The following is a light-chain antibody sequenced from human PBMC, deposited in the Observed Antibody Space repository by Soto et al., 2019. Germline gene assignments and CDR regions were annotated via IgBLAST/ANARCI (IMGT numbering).Light chain of an antibody. CDR1: SGHSSYA. CDR2: LNSDGSH. CDR3: QTWGTGIPWV. Sequence: QSVLTQSTSASASMGTSVKLTCTLSSGHSSYAIAWHQQQPEKGPRYLMKLNSDGSHSKGDGIPDRFSGSSSGAERYLTISSLQSEDEADYYCQTWGTGIPWVFGGGTKLTV. V-gene: IGLV4-69*01. J-gene: IGLJ3*02.